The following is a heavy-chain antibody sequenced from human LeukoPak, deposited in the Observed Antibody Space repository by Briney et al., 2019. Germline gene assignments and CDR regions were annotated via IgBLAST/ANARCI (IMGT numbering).Heavy chain of an antibody. CDR3: GRLSRSLPEH. J-gene: IGHJ1*01. CDR2: IKQDGSEK. CDR1: GFSFSSYW. V-gene: IGHV3-7*01. Sequence: GGSLRLSCTASGFSFSSYWMNWVRQAPGKGLEWVANIKQDGSEKNYVDPVRGRFTISRDNAKNSLYLEMNSLRAEDTAVYYCGRLSRSLPEHWGQGTLVTVSS.